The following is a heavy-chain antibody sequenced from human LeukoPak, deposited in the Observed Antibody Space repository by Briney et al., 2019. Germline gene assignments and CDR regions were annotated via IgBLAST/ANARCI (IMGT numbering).Heavy chain of an antibody. Sequence: GGSLRLSCAASGFTFSSYAMHWVRQAPGKGLEWVAVISYDGSNKYYADSVKGRFTISRDNAKNSLYLQMNSLRAEDTALYYCAKEPVAKISNPYHLDYWGQGTLVTVSS. CDR1: GFTFSSYA. D-gene: IGHD5-12*01. CDR3: AKEPVAKISNPYHLDY. J-gene: IGHJ4*02. CDR2: ISYDGSNK. V-gene: IGHV3-30-3*01.